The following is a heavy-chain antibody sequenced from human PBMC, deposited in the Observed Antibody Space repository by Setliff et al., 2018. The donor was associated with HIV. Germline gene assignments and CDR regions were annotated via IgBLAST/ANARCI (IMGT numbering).Heavy chain of an antibody. CDR2: ISSSGGT. J-gene: IGHJ4*02. CDR1: GDDINRDF. D-gene: IGHD6-13*01. CDR3: ARDPGITAAGTEYFDS. V-gene: IGHV4-59*01. Sequence: SETLSLTCSVSGDDINRDFWTWIRQPPGKGLEWLGYISSSGGTDYNPSLNSRIIISIDTSKNQFSLKLSSVTAADTAIYYCARDPGITAAGTEYFDSWGQGILVTVSS.